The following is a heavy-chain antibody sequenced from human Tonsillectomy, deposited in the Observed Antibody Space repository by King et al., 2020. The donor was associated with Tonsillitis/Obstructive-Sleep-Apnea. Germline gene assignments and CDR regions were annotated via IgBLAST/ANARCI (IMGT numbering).Heavy chain of an antibody. CDR3: ARHGPLDYGGNPPRASPGAFDI. D-gene: IGHD4-23*01. Sequence: VQLQESGPGLVKPSETLSLTCTVSGGSISSYYWSWIRQPPGKGLEWIGYIYYSGSTNYNPSLKSRVTISVDTSKNQFSLKLSSVTAADTAVYYCARHGPLDYGGNPPRASPGAFDIWGQGTMVTVSS. J-gene: IGHJ3*02. CDR2: IYYSGST. CDR1: GGSISSYY. V-gene: IGHV4-59*08.